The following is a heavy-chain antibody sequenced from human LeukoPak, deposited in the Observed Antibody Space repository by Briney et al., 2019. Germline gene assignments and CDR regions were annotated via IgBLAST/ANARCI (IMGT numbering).Heavy chain of an antibody. CDR2: ISAYNGNT. Sequence: GASVKVSCTASGYTFTSYGISWVRQAPGQGLEWMGWISAYNGNTNYAQKLQGRVTMTTDTSTSTAYMELRSLRSDDTAVYYCARDLTTTIDYGGNSPFDYWGQGTLVTVSS. J-gene: IGHJ4*02. CDR1: GYTFTSYG. CDR3: ARDLTTTIDYGGNSPFDY. V-gene: IGHV1-18*01. D-gene: IGHD4-23*01.